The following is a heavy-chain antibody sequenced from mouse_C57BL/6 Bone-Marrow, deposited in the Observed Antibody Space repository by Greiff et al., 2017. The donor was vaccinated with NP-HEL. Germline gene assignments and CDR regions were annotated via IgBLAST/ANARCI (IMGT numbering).Heavy chain of an antibody. CDR2: INPGSGGT. CDR1: GYAFTNYL. J-gene: IGHJ2*01. Sequence: QVQLQQSGAELVRPGTSVKVSCKASGYAFTNYLIEWVKQRPGQGLEWIGVINPGSGGTNYNEKFKGKATLTADKSSSTAYMQLSSLTSEDSAVYFCARRSYHLDYWGQGTTLTVSS. CDR3: ARRSYHLDY. D-gene: IGHD2-10*01. V-gene: IGHV1-54*01.